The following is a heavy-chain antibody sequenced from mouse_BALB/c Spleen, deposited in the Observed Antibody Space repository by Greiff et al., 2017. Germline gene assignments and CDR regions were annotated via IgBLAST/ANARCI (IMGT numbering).Heavy chain of an antibody. J-gene: IGHJ3*01. CDR3: ARGDYFAY. Sequence: EVKLVESGGGLVKPGGSLKLSCAASGFTFSDYYMYWVRQTPEKRLEWVATISDGGSYTYYPDSVKGRFTISRDNAKNYLYLQMSSLKSEDTAMYYCARGDYFAYWGQGTLVTVSA. CDR2: ISDGGSYT. CDR1: GFTFSDYY. D-gene: IGHD1-1*02. V-gene: IGHV5-4*02.